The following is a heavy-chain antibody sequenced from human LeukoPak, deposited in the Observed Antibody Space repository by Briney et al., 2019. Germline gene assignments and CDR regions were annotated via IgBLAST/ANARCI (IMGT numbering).Heavy chain of an antibody. CDR3: VGCSGGSCHSGAFEI. CDR1: GDSVSRNSAA. CDR2: SSYRSKWYY. V-gene: IGHV6-1*01. J-gene: IGHJ3*02. D-gene: IGHD2-15*01. Sequence: SQTLSLTCAISGDSVSRNSAAWNWIRQSPSRGLEWLAMSSYRSKWYYDYAVSVKSRMSINTDTSKNQFTLQLNSVIPEDKAVYYCVGCSGGSCHSGAFEIWGQGTMVTVSS.